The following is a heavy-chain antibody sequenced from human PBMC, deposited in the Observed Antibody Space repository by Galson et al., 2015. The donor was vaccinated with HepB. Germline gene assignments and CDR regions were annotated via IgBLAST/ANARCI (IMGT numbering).Heavy chain of an antibody. J-gene: IGHJ4*02. D-gene: IGHD6-19*01. CDR1: GGSISDYY. CDR2: VSRSENS. CDR3: VTGRGWLVDY. V-gene: IGHV4-59*01. Sequence: ETLSLTCTMSGGSISDYYCGWIRQSPGKELEWIGYVSRSENSKYNPSLKSRVTMALDTSKNQFSLRLTSVTAADTAVYYCVTGRGWLVDYWGQGMFVTVSS.